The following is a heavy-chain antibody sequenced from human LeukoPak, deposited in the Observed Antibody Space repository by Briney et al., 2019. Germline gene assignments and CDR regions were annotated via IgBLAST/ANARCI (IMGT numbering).Heavy chain of an antibody. D-gene: IGHD4-17*01. CDR2: IYYSGST. J-gene: IGHJ6*02. V-gene: IGHV4-59*12. CDR3: ARDNGDYYGMDV. Sequence: SETLSLTCTVSGGSISSYYWSWIRQPPGKGLEWIGYIYYSGSTNYNPSLKSRVTISVDRSKNQFSLKLSSVTAADTAVYYCARDNGDYYGMDVWGQGTTVTVSS. CDR1: GGSISSYY.